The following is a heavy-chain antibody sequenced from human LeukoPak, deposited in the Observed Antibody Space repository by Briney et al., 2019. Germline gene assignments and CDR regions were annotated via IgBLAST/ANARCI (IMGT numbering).Heavy chain of an antibody. CDR3: ARQGSYDSSGYYEYLPDYLDY. V-gene: IGHV4-39*01. J-gene: IGHJ4*02. Sequence: PSETLSLTCTVSGGSISSSSYYWGWIRQPPGKGLEWIGSIYYSGSTYYNPSLKSRVTISVDTSKNQFSLKLSSVTAADTAVYYCARQGSYDSSGYYEYLPDYLDYWGQGTLVTVSS. D-gene: IGHD3-22*01. CDR1: GGSISSSSYY. CDR2: IYYSGST.